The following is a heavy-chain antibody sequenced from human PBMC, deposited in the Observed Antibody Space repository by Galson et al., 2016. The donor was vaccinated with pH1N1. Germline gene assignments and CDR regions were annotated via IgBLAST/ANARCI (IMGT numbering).Heavy chain of an antibody. CDR1: TFSISCYD. CDR2: TYYGGST. Sequence: TLSLTCTVSTFSISCYDLTWIRQPPGKGLEWLGYTYYGGSTNYKPSLKSRLTISIDTSKNHFSLKLSSLTAEDTAVYYCARGDYGDSLYWYFDVWGGGTLVTVSS. V-gene: IGHV4-59*12. CDR3: ARGDYGDSLYWYFDV. D-gene: IGHD4-17*01. J-gene: IGHJ2*01.